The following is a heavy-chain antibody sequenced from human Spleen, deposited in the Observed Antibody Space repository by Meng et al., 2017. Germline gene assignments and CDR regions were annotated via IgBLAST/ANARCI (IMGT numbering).Heavy chain of an antibody. CDR3: AREGELAVARIVYFDF. Sequence: GESLKISCAASGFTFNTYEMNWVRQAPGKGLEWVANIKQDGSEKYYVDSVKGRFTISRDNTKNSLFLQMNSLRAEDTAIYYCAREGELAVARIVYFDFWGQGTLVTVSS. CDR2: IKQDGSEK. V-gene: IGHV3-7*01. D-gene: IGHD6-19*01. CDR1: GFTFNTYE. J-gene: IGHJ4*02.